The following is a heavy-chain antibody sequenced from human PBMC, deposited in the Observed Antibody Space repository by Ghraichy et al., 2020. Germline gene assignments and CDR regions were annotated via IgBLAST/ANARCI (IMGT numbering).Heavy chain of an antibody. D-gene: IGHD5-12*01. Sequence: GGSLRLSCAPSGLTFKNAWLSWVRQAPGKGLEWVGRIKSKAAGGTTDHGAPVKGRFTISRDDSKQTVYLQMNSLKTEDTAVYYCTTLNRYTGNVLGTVMDHWGQGTLVTVSS. CDR2: IKSKAAGGTT. CDR1: GLTFKNAW. CDR3: TTLNRYTGNVLGTVMDH. V-gene: IGHV3-15*07. J-gene: IGHJ4*02.